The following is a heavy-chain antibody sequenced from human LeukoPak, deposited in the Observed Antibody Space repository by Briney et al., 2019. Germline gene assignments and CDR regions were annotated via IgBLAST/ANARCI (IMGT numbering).Heavy chain of an antibody. J-gene: IGHJ4*02. CDR1: GFTFSDYG. Sequence: GGSLRLSCAASGFTFSDYGMHWVRQAPGKGLEWVALISYDGSNKYSADSVKGRFTISRDNSKNTLYLQMNSLRAEDTAVYYCAREALGGGGYWGQGTLVTVSS. V-gene: IGHV3-30*03. CDR2: ISYDGSNK. D-gene: IGHD3-10*01. CDR3: AREALGGGGY.